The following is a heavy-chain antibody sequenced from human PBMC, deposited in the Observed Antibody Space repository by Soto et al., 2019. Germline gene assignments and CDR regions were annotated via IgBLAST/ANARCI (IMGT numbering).Heavy chain of an antibody. Sequence: SETLSLTCAVYGGSFSGYYWTWIRQPPGKGLEWIGESYHSGSTTYNPSLKSRASISLDTSKNQFSLKLTSVTAADTAVYYCARRTMVRGLDPWGQGTLVTVSS. CDR1: GGSFSGYY. V-gene: IGHV4-34*01. D-gene: IGHD3-10*01. CDR3: ARRTMVRGLDP. J-gene: IGHJ5*02. CDR2: SYHSGST.